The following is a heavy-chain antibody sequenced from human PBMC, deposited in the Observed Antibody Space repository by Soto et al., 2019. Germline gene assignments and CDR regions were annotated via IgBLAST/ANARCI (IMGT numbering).Heavy chain of an antibody. CDR2: INHSGST. J-gene: IGHJ5*02. V-gene: IGHV4-34*01. CDR3: ARRSAAGP. Sequence: QVQLQQWGAGLLKPSETLSLTCAVYGGSFSGYYWSWIRQPPGKGLEWIGEINHSGSTNYNPSLKSRATISVDTSKTQFSLRLSSVTAADTAVYYCARRSAAGPWGQGTLVTVSS. CDR1: GGSFSGYY. D-gene: IGHD6-25*01.